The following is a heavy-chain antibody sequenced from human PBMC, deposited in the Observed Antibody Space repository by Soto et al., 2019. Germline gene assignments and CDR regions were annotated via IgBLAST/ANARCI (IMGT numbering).Heavy chain of an antibody. CDR2: IYWNDEK. V-gene: IGHV2-5*01. D-gene: IGHD6-6*01. CDR3: AHAYSTSSGVIMDV. Sequence: QITLKESGPTLVKPTQTLTLTCTFSGFSLSASGAGVGWIRQPPGKALEWLALIYWNDEKRDSPTLKSRLTITNETSRNQVVLTMTNMDPVDTATYYCAHAYSTSSGVIMDVWGQGTTFTVSS. CDR1: GFSLSASGAG. J-gene: IGHJ6*02.